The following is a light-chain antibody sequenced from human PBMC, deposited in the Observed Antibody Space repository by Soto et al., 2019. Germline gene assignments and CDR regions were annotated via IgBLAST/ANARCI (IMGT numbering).Light chain of an antibody. CDR3: CSYAGSDSWV. J-gene: IGLJ3*02. Sequence: QSALTQPASVSGSPGQSITISCTGTSSDVGAYNLVSWYQQFPGKAPKPIIYEGAKRPSGVSNRFSGSKSGNTASLTISALQAEDEADYYCCSYAGSDSWVFGGGTKLTVL. CDR1: SSDVGAYNL. V-gene: IGLV2-23*01. CDR2: EGA.